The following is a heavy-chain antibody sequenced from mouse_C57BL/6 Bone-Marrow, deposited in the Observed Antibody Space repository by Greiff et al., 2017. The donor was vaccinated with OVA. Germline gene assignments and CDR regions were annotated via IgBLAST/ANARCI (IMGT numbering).Heavy chain of an antibody. D-gene: IGHD3-3*01. CDR3: ARDAEGKPRYFDV. J-gene: IGHJ1*03. CDR2: SRNKANDYTT. Sequence: EVNVVESGGGLVQSGRSLRLSCATSGFTFSDFYMEWVRQAPGKGLEWIAASRNKANDYTTEYGASVKGRFIVSRDTSQSILYLQMNALRAEDTAIYDCARDAEGKPRYFDVWGTGTTVTVSS. V-gene: IGHV7-1*01. CDR1: GFTFSDFY.